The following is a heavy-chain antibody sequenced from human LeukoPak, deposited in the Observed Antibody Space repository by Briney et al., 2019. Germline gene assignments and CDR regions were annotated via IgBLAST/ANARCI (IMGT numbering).Heavy chain of an antibody. CDR1: GFTFSSYW. Sequence: GGSLRLSCAASGFTFSSYWMSWVRQAPGKGLEWVANIKQDGSEKYYVDSVKGRFTISRDNAKNSLYLQMNSLRAEDTAVYYCARGPAYSSTHAFDIWGQGTMVTVSS. D-gene: IGHD6-19*01. V-gene: IGHV3-7*01. CDR3: ARGPAYSSTHAFDI. J-gene: IGHJ3*02. CDR2: IKQDGSEK.